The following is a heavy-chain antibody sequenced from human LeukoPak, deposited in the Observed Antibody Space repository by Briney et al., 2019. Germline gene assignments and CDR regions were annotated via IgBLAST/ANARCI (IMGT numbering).Heavy chain of an antibody. CDR1: GYSFTNYG. D-gene: IGHD7-27*01. CDR2: IYPFDSES. Sequence: GESLKISCEVSGYSFTNYGIGWVRQMPGKGLEWMGIIYPFDSESRYSPSFQGQVTISADKSITTAYLQWSSLKASDTAMYYCARPNWARRYFDYWGQGTLVTVPS. CDR3: ARPNWARRYFDY. J-gene: IGHJ4*02. V-gene: IGHV5-51*01.